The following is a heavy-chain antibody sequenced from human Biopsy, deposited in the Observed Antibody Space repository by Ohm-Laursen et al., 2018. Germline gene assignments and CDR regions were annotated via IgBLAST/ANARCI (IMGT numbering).Heavy chain of an antibody. CDR1: GFTFSNYA. CDR3: ARSGWPENDAFDI. Sequence: RSLRLSCAASGFTFSNYAIHWVRQAPGRGLEWVALISSGGSSQYYADSVKGRFTISRDNSKNTLYLQMNSLRAEDTAVYYCARSGWPENDAFDIWGQGTMVTVSS. D-gene: IGHD6-19*01. V-gene: IGHV3-30*03. CDR2: ISSGGSSQ. J-gene: IGHJ3*02.